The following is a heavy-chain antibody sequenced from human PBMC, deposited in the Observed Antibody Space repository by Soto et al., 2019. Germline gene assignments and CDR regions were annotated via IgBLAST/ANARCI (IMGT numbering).Heavy chain of an antibody. V-gene: IGHV3-66*01. CDR2: IYSGGST. CDR1: GFTVSSTY. Sequence: PGGSLRLSCAASGFTVSSTYMSWVRQAPGKGLEWVSLIYSGGSTYYADSAKGRFTISRDNSKNTLYLQMNGLRAEDTAVYYCARVTYYYDSSGSWAYDAFDIWGQGTMVTVSS. CDR3: ARVTYYYDSSGSWAYDAFDI. J-gene: IGHJ3*02. D-gene: IGHD3-22*01.